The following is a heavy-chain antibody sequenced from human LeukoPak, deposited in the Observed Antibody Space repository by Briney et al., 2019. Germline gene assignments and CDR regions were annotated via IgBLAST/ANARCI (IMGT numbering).Heavy chain of an antibody. J-gene: IGHJ3*02. D-gene: IGHD3-22*01. CDR3: AKRGYYDSSGYHNAFDI. CDR1: GFTFSSYG. Sequence: GGSLRLSCAASGFTFSSYGMHWVRQAPGKGLEWVAFIRYDGSNKYYADSVKGRFTISRDNSKNTLYLQMNSLRAEDTAVYYCAKRGYYDSSGYHNAFDIWGQGTMVTVSS. V-gene: IGHV3-30*02. CDR2: IRYDGSNK.